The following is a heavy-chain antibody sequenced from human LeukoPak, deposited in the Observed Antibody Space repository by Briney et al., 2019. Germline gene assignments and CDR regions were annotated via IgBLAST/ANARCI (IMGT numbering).Heavy chain of an antibody. J-gene: IGHJ6*03. V-gene: IGHV4-4*07. CDR3: ARVAPSGYYYMDV. CDR2: IDNSGST. Sequence: SETLSLTCTVSGGSISSYYWSRIRQPAGKGLEWIGRIDNSGSTNYNPSLKSRVTISVDKSKNQFSLKVSSVTAADTAVYYCARVAPSGYYYMDVWGKGTTVTVSS. D-gene: IGHD6-25*01. CDR1: GGSISSYY.